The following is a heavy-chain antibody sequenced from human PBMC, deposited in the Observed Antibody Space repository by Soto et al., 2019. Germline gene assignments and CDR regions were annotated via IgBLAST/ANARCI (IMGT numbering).Heavy chain of an antibody. CDR3: ARGQRFSDWFDP. D-gene: IGHD3-3*01. CDR1: GGAISGYY. V-gene: IGHV4-4*07. Sequence: SETLSLTCTVTGGAISGYYWTWIRQSDGEGLEWIGRIYSSGSTNYNPSLKSRVAISLDTSMNYFSLRLSSVTAADTAVYYCARGQRFSDWFDPWGQGTLVTVSS. CDR2: IYSSGST. J-gene: IGHJ5*02.